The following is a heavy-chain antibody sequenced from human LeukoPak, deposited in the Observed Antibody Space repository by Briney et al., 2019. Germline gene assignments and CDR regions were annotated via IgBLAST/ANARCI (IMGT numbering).Heavy chain of an antibody. Sequence: GRSLRLSCAASGFTVSSNYMSWVRQAPGKGLEWVSVIYSGGSTYYADSVKGRFTISRDNSKNTLYLQMNSLRAEDTAVYYCARDYYDSSGYYPLVDWGQGTLVTVPS. CDR3: ARDYYDSSGYYPLVD. V-gene: IGHV3-53*01. CDR1: GFTVSSNY. J-gene: IGHJ4*02. D-gene: IGHD3-22*01. CDR2: IYSGGST.